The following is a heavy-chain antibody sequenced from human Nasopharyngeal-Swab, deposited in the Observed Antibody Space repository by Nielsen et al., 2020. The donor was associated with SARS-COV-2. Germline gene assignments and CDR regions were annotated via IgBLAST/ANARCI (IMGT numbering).Heavy chain of an antibody. V-gene: IGHV1-69*13. CDR3: ARFQSLAAAVRSHYYYYGMDV. J-gene: IGHJ6*02. Sequence: SVKVSCKASGGTFSSYAISWVRQAPGQGLEWMGGIIPIFGTANYAQKFQGRVTITADESTSTAYMELSSLRSEDTAVYYCARFQSLAAAVRSHYYYYGMDVWGQGTTVTVSS. CDR2: IIPIFGTA. CDR1: GGTFSSYA. D-gene: IGHD6-13*01.